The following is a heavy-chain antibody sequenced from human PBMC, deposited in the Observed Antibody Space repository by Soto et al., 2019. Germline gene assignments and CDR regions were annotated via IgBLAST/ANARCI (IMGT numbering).Heavy chain of an antibody. Sequence: PGGSLRLSCAASGFTFSSYGMHWVRQAPGKGLEWVAVISYDGSSTNYADSVKGRFTISRDNAKNTLYLQVNSLRGEDTAVYYCVRGANGYYYFDYWGQGTLVTGLL. CDR3: VRGANGYYYFDY. J-gene: IGHJ4*02. CDR1: GFTFSSYG. V-gene: IGHV3-30*03. D-gene: IGHD5-18*01. CDR2: ISYDGSST.